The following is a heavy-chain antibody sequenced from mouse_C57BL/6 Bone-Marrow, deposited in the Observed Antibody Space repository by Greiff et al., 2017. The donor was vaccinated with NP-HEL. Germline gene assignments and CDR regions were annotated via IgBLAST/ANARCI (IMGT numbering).Heavy chain of an antibody. V-gene: IGHV12-3*01. D-gene: IGHD1-1*01. CDR2: ITHSGET. J-gene: IGHJ4*01. CDR1: GFPITSGYY. CDR3: AGDGGILYYYGSSTGYAMDY. Sequence: QVQLKESGPGLVKPSQSLFLTCSITGFPITSGYYWIWIRQSPGKPLEWMGYITHSGETFYNPSLQSPISITRETSKNQFFLQLNSVTTEDTAMYYCAGDGGILYYYGSSTGYAMDYWGQGTSVTVSS.